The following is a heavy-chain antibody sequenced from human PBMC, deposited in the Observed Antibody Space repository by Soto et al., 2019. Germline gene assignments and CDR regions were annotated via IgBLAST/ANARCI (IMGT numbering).Heavy chain of an antibody. D-gene: IGHD3-16*02. V-gene: IGHV4-4*02. CDR3: ARGRVWGSYRYYYYGMDV. J-gene: IGHJ6*02. Sequence: SETLSLTCAVSGDSISSDKWWSWARQPPGKGLEWIGEINHSGSTNYNPSLKSRVTISVDTSKNQFSLKLSSVTAADTAVYYCARGRVWGSYRYYYYGMDVWGQGTTVTVSS. CDR1: GDSISSDKW. CDR2: INHSGST.